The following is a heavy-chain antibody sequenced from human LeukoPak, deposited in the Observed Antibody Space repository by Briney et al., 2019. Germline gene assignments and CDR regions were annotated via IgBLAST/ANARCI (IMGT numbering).Heavy chain of an antibody. CDR2: ISAYNGNT. D-gene: IGHD6-19*01. J-gene: IGHJ4*02. CDR1: GYTFTSYD. V-gene: IGHV1-18*01. CDR3: ARERGSPYSSGWDTDY. Sequence: ASVKVSCKASGYTFTSYDISWVRQAPGQGLEWMGWISAYNGNTNYAQKLQGRVTMTTDTSTSTAYMELRSLRSGDTAVYYCARERGSPYSSGWDTDYWGQGTLVTVSS.